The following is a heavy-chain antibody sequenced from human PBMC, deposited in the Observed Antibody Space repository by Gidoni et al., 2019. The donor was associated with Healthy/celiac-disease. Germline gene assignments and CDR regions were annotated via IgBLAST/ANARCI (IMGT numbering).Heavy chain of an antibody. CDR1: GFTFSSYG. CDR2: IWYDGSNK. V-gene: IGHV3-33*01. CDR3: ARGVTSDYYDSSGYNDAFDI. Sequence: QVQLVESGGGVVQPGRSLRLSCAASGFTFSSYGMHWVRQAPGKGLEWVGVIWYDGSNKYYADSGKGRFTISRDNSKNTLYLQMNSLRAEDTAVYYCARGVTSDYYDSSGYNDAFDIWGQGTMVTVSS. J-gene: IGHJ3*02. D-gene: IGHD3-22*01.